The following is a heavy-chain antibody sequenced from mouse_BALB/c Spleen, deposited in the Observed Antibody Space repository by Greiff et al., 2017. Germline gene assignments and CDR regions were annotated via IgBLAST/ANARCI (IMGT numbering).Heavy chain of an antibody. CDR3: ARNGKYYYDAMDY. Sequence: VKLVESGPGLVQPSQSLSITCTVSGFSLTSYGVHWVRQSPGKGLEWLGVIWSGGSTDYNAAFISRLSISKDNSKSQVFFKMNSLQADDTAIYYCARNGKYYYDAMDYWGQGTSVTVSS. D-gene: IGHD2-1*01. CDR1: GFSLTSYG. V-gene: IGHV2-4-1*01. J-gene: IGHJ4*01. CDR2: IWSGGST.